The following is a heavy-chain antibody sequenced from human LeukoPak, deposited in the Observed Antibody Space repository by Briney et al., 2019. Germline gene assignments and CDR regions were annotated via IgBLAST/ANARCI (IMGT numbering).Heavy chain of an antibody. CDR3: ARDLVTVTKGFDI. J-gene: IGHJ3*02. Sequence: SETLSLTCAVSDDSFSSHYWTWIRQPPGKGLEWIGYIFYIGTTNYNPSLKSRVTLSIDTSKNQFSLKLRSVTAADTAVYYCARDLVTVTKGFDIWGQGTMVSVSS. V-gene: IGHV4-59*11. CDR2: IFYIGTT. CDR1: DDSFSSHY. D-gene: IGHD4-17*01.